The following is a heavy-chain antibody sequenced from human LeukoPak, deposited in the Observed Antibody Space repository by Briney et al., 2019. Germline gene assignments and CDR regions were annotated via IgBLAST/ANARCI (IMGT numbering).Heavy chain of an antibody. D-gene: IGHD2-15*01. CDR3: ARGYCSGGSCYPARVDAFDI. V-gene: IGHV3-21*01. Sequence: GGSLGLSCAASGFTFSSYSMNWVRQAPGKGLEWVSSISSSSSYIYYADSVKGRFTISRDNAKNSLYLQMNSLRAEDTAVYYCARGYCSGGSCYPARVDAFDIWGQGTMVTVSS. J-gene: IGHJ3*02. CDR2: ISSSSSYI. CDR1: GFTFSSYS.